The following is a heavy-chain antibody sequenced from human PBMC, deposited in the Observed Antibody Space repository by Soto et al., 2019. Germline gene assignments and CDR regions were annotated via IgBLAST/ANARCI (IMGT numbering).Heavy chain of an antibody. CDR3: ARVGWADCSSTSCSLDY. CDR2: IIPIFGTA. V-gene: IGHV1-69*01. Sequence: QVHLVQSGAEVKKPESSVKVSCKASGGTFSSYAISWVRQAPVQGLDCRGGIIPIFGTANYAQKFQGRVTITADESTSTAYMELSSLRSEDTAVYYCARVGWADCSSTSCSLDYLGQGTLVTVSS. J-gene: IGHJ4*02. D-gene: IGHD2-2*01. CDR1: GGTFSSYA.